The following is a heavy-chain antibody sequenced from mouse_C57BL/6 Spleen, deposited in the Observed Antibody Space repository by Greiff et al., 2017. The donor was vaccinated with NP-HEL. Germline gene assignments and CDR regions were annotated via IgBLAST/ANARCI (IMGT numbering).Heavy chain of an antibody. V-gene: IGHV14-4*01. Sequence: VQLKQSGAELVRPGASVKLSCTASGFNIKDDYMHWVKQRPEQGLEWIGWIDPENGDTEYASKFQGKATITADTSSNTAYLQLSSLTSEDTAVYYCTQCITTVVATRFAYWGQGTLVTVSA. J-gene: IGHJ3*01. D-gene: IGHD1-1*01. CDR1: GFNIKDDY. CDR3: TQCITTVVATRFAY. CDR2: IDPENGDT.